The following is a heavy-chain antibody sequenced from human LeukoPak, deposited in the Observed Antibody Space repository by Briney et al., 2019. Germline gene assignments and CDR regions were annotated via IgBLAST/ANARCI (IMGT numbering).Heavy chain of an antibody. Sequence: GGSLRLSCAASGFTFSSYWMSWVRQAPGKGLEWVSAISGSGGSTYYADSVKGRFTISRDNSKNTLYLQMNSLRAEDTAVYYCAKDHVVWFGELSNYWGQGTLVTVSS. V-gene: IGHV3-23*01. J-gene: IGHJ4*02. CDR1: GFTFSSYW. D-gene: IGHD3-10*01. CDR2: ISGSGGST. CDR3: AKDHVVWFGELSNY.